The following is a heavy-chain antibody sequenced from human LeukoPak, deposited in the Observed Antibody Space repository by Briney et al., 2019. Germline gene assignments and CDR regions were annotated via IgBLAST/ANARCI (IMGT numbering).Heavy chain of an antibody. Sequence: GGSLRLSCAASGFTFSSYAMSWVRQAPGKGLEWVSVIYSGGSTYYADSVKGRFTISRDNSKNTLYLQMSSLRAEDTAVYYCASEGISSGYYDFDYWGQGTLITVSS. CDR1: GFTFSSYA. D-gene: IGHD3-22*01. CDR3: ASEGISSGYYDFDY. J-gene: IGHJ4*02. CDR2: IYSGGST. V-gene: IGHV3-66*02.